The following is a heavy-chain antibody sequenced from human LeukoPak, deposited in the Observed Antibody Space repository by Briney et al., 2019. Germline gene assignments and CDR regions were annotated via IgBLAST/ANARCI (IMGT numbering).Heavy chain of an antibody. CDR1: GGSISSSNYY. CDR2: IYTSGST. D-gene: IGHD3-22*01. CDR3: ARDRYYYDSSGDAFDI. Sequence: SETLSLTCTVSGGSISSSNYYWGWIRQPAGKGLEWIGRIYTSGSTNYNPSLKSRVTMSVDTSKNQFSLKLSSVTAADTAVYYCARDRYYYDSSGDAFDIWGQGTMVTVSS. J-gene: IGHJ3*02. V-gene: IGHV4-61*02.